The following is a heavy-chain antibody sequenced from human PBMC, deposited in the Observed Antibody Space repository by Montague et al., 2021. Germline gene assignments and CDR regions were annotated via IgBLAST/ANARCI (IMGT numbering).Heavy chain of an antibody. CDR1: GVSISSSNYQ. D-gene: IGHD3-10*02. Sequence: SETLSLTCTVSGVSISSSNYQWGWIRQPPGKGPEWIGSIYYSGTTYYNPSLRSRVTISVDTSENQFSLKLNSVTAAGTAFYYCTRKGLFGDYGFDIWGQGKMVTVSS. CDR2: IYYSGTT. J-gene: IGHJ3*02. CDR3: TRKGLFGDYGFDI. V-gene: IGHV4-39*01.